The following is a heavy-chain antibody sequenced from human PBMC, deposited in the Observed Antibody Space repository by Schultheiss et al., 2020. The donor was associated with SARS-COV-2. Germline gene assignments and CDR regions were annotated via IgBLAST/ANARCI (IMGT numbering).Heavy chain of an antibody. J-gene: IGHJ4*02. D-gene: IGHD2-21*02. CDR2: ISYDGSNK. CDR1: GFTFSSYW. V-gene: IGHV3-30*03. Sequence: GGSLRLSCAASGFTFSSYWMSWVRQAPGKGLEWVAVISYDGSNKYYADSVKGRFTISRDNSKNTLYLQMNSLRSDDTAVYYCARDRRIVVVTGPLFDYWGQGTLVTVSS. CDR3: ARDRRIVVVTGPLFDY.